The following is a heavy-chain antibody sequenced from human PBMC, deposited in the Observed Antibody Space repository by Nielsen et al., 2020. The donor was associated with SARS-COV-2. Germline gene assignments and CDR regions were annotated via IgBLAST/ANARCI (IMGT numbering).Heavy chain of an antibody. J-gene: IGHJ5*02. V-gene: IGHV1-2*04. Sequence: ASVKVSCKASGYTFTGYYMHWVRQAPGQGLEWMGWINPNSGGTNYAQKFQGWVTMTRDTSISTAYMELSRLRSDDTAVYYCARGYCSSTSCYDWFDPWGQGTLVTVSS. D-gene: IGHD2-2*01. CDR2: INPNSGGT. CDR3: ARGYCSSTSCYDWFDP. CDR1: GYTFTGYY.